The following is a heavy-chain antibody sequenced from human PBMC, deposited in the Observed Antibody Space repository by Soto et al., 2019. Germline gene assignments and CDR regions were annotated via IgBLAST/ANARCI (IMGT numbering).Heavy chain of an antibody. V-gene: IGHV3-48*01. D-gene: IGHD3-10*01. Sequence: GGSLRLSCETSGFIFSNYGINCVRQAPGKGLEWVSHISRSGSDTHYADSVKGRFTISRDNAKNSLFLQMNSLRAEDTAVYYCARVFDTYYFDLWGQGTLVTVSS. CDR3: ARVFDTYYFDL. J-gene: IGHJ4*02. CDR1: GFIFSNYG. CDR2: ISRSGSDT.